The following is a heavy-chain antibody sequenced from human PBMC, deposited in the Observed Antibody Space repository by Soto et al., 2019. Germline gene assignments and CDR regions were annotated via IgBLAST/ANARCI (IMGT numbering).Heavy chain of an antibody. V-gene: IGHV4-59*08. D-gene: IGHD1-26*01. CDR2: IHYNGNT. CDR3: ARAFSGSYYSYFDF. Sequence: SSETLSLTCTVSGDSISAYSWSWVRQPPGKGLEWIGNIHYNGNTKYNPSLKSRVTISVDTSKNQFSLKLSSVTAADTAVYYCARAFSGSYYSYFDFWGQGTLVTVSS. CDR1: GDSISAYS. J-gene: IGHJ4*02.